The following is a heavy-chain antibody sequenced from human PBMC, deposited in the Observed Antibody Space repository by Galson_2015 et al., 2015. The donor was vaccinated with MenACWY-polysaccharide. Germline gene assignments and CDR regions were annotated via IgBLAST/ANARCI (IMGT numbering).Heavy chain of an antibody. CDR3: ARAGGRYPGNYYFYY. CDR2: INSDGTST. V-gene: IGHV3-74*01. CDR1: GFTFSSYW. D-gene: IGHD1-26*01. J-gene: IGHJ4*02. Sequence: SLRLSCAASGFTFSSYWMHWVRQAPGKGLVWVSRINSDGTSTSYADSVKGRFTISRDNAKNTLYLQMNSLRAEDTAVYYCARAGGRYPGNYYFYYWGQGTLVTVSS.